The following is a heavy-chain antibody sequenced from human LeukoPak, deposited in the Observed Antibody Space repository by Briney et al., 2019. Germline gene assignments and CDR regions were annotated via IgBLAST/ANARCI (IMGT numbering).Heavy chain of an antibody. CDR3: AKGQRFYGEYYFDY. Sequence: GGSLRLSCAASGLTVSSNYMNWVRQAPGKGLEWVSVIYSGGSTYYADSVKGRFTISRDNSKNTLYLQMNSLRAEDTAVYYCAKGQRFYGEYYFDYWGQGTLVTVSS. D-gene: IGHD4-17*01. J-gene: IGHJ4*02. V-gene: IGHV3-66*01. CDR2: IYSGGST. CDR1: GLTVSSNY.